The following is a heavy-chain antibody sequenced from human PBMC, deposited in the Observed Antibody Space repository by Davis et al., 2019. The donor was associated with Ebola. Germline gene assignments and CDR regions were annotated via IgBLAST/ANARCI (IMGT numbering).Heavy chain of an antibody. Sequence: PGGSLRLSCAASGFTFSSYGMHWVRQAPGKGLEWVAVISYDGSNKYYADSVKGRFTISRDNSKNTLYLQMNSLRAEDTAAYYCAKDLLWFGELTGYYYYYGMDVWGQGTTVTVSS. V-gene: IGHV3-30*18. J-gene: IGHJ6*02. CDR1: GFTFSSYG. CDR3: AKDLLWFGELTGYYYYYGMDV. D-gene: IGHD3-10*01. CDR2: ISYDGSNK.